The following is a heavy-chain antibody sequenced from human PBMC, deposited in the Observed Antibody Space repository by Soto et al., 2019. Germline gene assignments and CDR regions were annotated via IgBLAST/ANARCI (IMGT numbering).Heavy chain of an antibody. J-gene: IGHJ3*02. CDR3: ARGPSLDDSIWNAAFDI. Sequence: SGTLSLTCAVCRGGFLAYFWTWFRHPPGKGLEWIGESNHSGSTNYNPSLKSRVTISVDMSKNQFSLKLSSVTAADTAVYYCARGPSLDDSIWNAAFDIWGQGTMVTVS. CDR1: RGGFLAYF. V-gene: IGHV4-34*01. CDR2: SNHSGST. D-gene: IGHD6-13*01.